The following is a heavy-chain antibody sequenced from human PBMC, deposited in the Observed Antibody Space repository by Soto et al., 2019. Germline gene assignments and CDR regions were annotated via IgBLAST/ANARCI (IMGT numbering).Heavy chain of an antibody. V-gene: IGHV3-33*01. J-gene: IGHJ3*01. CDR1: GFTFSSYG. Sequence: QVQVVESGGGVVQPGRSLRLSCAASGFTFSSYGMHWVRQAPGEGLEWVGGVWYDGSKIYYGDSVKGRLTISRDNSRNTLYLEMNSLRADDTGVYYCARDSGLGGANYGFDLWGQGTTVTVSS. CDR3: ARDSGLGGANYGFDL. D-gene: IGHD3-10*01. CDR2: VWYDGSKI.